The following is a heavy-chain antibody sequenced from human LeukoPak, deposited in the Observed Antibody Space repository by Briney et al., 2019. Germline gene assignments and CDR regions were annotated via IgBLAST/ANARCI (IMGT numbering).Heavy chain of an antibody. Sequence: GGSLRLSCAASGFTFSSYGMHWVRQAPGKGLEWVAVIWYDGSNKYYADSVKGRFTISRDNSKNTLYLQMNSLRAEDTAVYYCTTDNGGYDFWSGYYYYYYMDVWGKGTTVTVSS. J-gene: IGHJ6*03. CDR1: GFTFSSYG. D-gene: IGHD3-3*01. CDR2: IWYDGSNK. CDR3: TTDNGGYDFWSGYYYYYYMDV. V-gene: IGHV3-33*01.